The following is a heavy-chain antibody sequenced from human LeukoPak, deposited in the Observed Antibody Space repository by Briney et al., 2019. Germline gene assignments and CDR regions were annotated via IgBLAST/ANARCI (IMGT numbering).Heavy chain of an antibody. D-gene: IGHD5-12*01. CDR3: ARGRYSGYDFWFDP. Sequence: MTSETLSLTCTVSGGSVSSGNDYWSWIRQPPGKGLEWIGYIYSSGSTNYNPSLKSRVTMSADTSRNHFSLRLSSVTAADTAVYYCARGRYSGYDFWFDPWGQGTLVTVSS. CDR1: GGSVSSGNDY. CDR2: IYSSGST. V-gene: IGHV4-61*03. J-gene: IGHJ5*02.